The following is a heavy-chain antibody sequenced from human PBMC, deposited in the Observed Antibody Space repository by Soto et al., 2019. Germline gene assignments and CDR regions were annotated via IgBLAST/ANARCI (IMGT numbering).Heavy chain of an antibody. CDR1: GFTFSSYA. J-gene: IGHJ4*02. Sequence: QVQLMESGGGVVQPGRSLRLSCAASGFTFSSYAMHWVRQAPGKGLEWVAVISYDGSNKYYADSVKGRFTISRDNSKNTLYLQMNSLRAEDTAVYYCARDWSITTYWGQGTLVTVSS. V-gene: IGHV3-30-3*01. D-gene: IGHD5-12*01. CDR3: ARDWSITTY. CDR2: ISYDGSNK.